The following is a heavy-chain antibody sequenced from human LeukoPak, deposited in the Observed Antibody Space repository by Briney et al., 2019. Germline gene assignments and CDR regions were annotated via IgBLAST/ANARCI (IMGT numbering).Heavy chain of an antibody. CDR1: GGSISSSSYY. J-gene: IGHJ4*02. CDR2: IYYSGST. V-gene: IGHV4-39*02. Sequence: SETLSLTCTVSGGSISSSSYYWGWIRQPPGKGLEWIGSIYYSGSTYYNPSLKSRVTISVDTSKNQFSLKLSSVTAADTAVYYCARDEARTGYIHYWGQGTLITVSS. D-gene: IGHD3-9*01. CDR3: ARDEARTGYIHY.